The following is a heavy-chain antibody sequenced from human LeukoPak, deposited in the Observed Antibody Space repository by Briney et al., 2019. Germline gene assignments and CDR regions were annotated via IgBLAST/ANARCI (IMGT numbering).Heavy chain of an antibody. V-gene: IGHV7-4-1*02. J-gene: IGHJ6*03. CDR2: INTNTGNS. CDR1: GYTFTGYY. Sequence: ASVKVSCKASGYTFTGYYMHWVRQAPGQGLEWMGWINTNTGNSTYAQGFTGRYVFSLDTSVSTAYLQISSLKAEDTAVYYCARGRGGSTLYYYYYMDVWGKGTTVTVSS. CDR3: ARGRGGSTLYYYYYMDV. D-gene: IGHD6-13*01.